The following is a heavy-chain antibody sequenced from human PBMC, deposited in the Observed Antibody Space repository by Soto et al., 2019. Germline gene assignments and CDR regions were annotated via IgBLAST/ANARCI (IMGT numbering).Heavy chain of an antibody. CDR1: GDSISYYY. CDR2: VYYDGST. J-gene: IGHJ4*02. V-gene: IGHV4-59*01. Sequence: QVQLQESGPGLVKPSETLSLTCTVSGDSISYYYWSWIRQPPGKGLEWIGYVYYDGSTNYNPSLESRVTMSIDTFKNQFSLKLSSVIAADTAVYYCVSYDRQSGRYALDYWGQGTLVTVSS. CDR3: VSYDRQSGRYALDY. D-gene: IGHD3-10*01.